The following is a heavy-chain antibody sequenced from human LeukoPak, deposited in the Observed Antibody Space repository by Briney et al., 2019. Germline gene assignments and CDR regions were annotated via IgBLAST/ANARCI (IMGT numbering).Heavy chain of an antibody. CDR1: GFTFSDYY. J-gene: IGHJ4*02. CDR3: ARRAGAYSHPYDY. Sequence: PGGSLRLSCAASGFTFSDYYMSWIRQAPGKGLEWVSYISSSGSTMYYADSVKGRFTISRDNSKNTLYLQMNSLRAEDTAVYYCARRAGAYSHPYDYWGQGTLVTVSS. D-gene: IGHD4/OR15-4a*01. V-gene: IGHV3-11*01. CDR2: ISSSGSTM.